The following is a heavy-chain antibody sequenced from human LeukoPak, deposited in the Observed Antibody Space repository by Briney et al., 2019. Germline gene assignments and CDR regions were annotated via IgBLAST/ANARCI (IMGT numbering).Heavy chain of an antibody. J-gene: IGHJ4*02. CDR2: ISGSGGST. D-gene: IGHD5-18*01. CDR1: GGSFSGYY. Sequence: ETLSLTCAVYGGSFSGYYWSWIRQAPGKGLEWVSAISGSGGSTYYADSVKGRFTISRDNSKNTLYLQMNSLRAEDTAVYYCAKGEEYSYGYWGGYFDYWGQGTLVTVSS. CDR3: AKGEEYSYGYWGGYFDY. V-gene: IGHV3-23*01.